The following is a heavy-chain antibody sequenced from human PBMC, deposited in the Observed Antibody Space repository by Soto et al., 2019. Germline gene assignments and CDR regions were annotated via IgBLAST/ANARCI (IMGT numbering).Heavy chain of an antibody. CDR2: IIPIFGTA. V-gene: IGHV1-69*13. CDR3: ARVIEYCGGGSCYQVFDY. J-gene: IGHJ4*02. CDR1: GGTFSSYA. Sequence: ASVKVSCKASGGTFSSYAISWVRQAPGQGLEWMGGIIPIFGTANYAQKFQGRVTITADESTSTAYMELSSLRSEDTAVYYCARVIEYCGGGSCYQVFDYWGQGTLVTVSS. D-gene: IGHD2-15*01.